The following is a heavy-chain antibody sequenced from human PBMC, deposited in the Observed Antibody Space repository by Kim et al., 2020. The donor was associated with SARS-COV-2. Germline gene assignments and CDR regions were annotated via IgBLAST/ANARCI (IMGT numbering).Heavy chain of an antibody. CDR2: T. Sequence: TDYAAPVKGRFTISRDDSKNTLYLQMNSLKTEDTAVYYCTTHTMVRPWDVWGQGTTVTVSS. V-gene: IGHV3-15*01. J-gene: IGHJ6*02. D-gene: IGHD3-10*01. CDR3: TTHTMVRPWDV.